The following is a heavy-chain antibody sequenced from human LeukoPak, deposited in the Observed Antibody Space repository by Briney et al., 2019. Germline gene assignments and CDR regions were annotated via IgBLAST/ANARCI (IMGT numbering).Heavy chain of an antibody. CDR2: ISHSGST. V-gene: IGHV4-34*01. CDR1: GGSFSGYY. Sequence: KASETLSLTCAVYGGSFSGYYWSWIRQPPGKGLEWIGEISHSGSTNYNPSLKSRVTISVDTSKNQFSLKLSSVTAADTAVYYCARSSYCTNGVCYMGYWGQGTLVTVSS. D-gene: IGHD2-8*01. J-gene: IGHJ4*02. CDR3: ARSSYCTNGVCYMGY.